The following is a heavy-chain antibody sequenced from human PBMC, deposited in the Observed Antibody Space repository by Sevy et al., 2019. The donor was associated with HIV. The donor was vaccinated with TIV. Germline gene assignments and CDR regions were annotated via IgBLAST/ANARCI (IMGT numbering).Heavy chain of an antibody. Sequence: GGSLRLSCAASGFIFDSYGMSWVRQAPGKGLEWVSAISGSGGTTYYADSVKGRFTISRDNSKNTVYLQMNSLRVEDTAMYYCAGENAWGRGYSWGQGTLVTVSS. D-gene: IGHD1-26*01. CDR1: GFIFDSYG. CDR2: ISGSGGTT. CDR3: AGENAWGRGYS. J-gene: IGHJ4*02. V-gene: IGHV3-23*01.